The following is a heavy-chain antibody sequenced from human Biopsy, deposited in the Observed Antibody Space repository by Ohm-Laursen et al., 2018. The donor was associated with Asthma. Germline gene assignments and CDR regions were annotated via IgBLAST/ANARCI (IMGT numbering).Heavy chain of an antibody. Sequence: SSVKVSCKASGGTFRTYAFNWVRQAPGQGLEWLGMIKHISEYAQKFQGRVTMTRDTSTSTVYMELSSLRSEDTAVYYCARSMIVADGSDAFDIWGQGTMVTVSS. CDR1: GGTFRTYA. V-gene: IGHV1-69*04. J-gene: IGHJ3*02. CDR2: IKHIS. CDR3: ARSMIVADGSDAFDI. D-gene: IGHD3-22*01.